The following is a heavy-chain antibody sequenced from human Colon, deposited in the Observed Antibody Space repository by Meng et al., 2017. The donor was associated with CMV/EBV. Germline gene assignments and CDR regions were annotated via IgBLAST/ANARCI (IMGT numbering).Heavy chain of an antibody. J-gene: IGHJ4*02. CDR2: IKQDGSEQ. CDR3: GKNRVES. D-gene: IGHD3-10*01. Sequence: GESLKISCAASGFTFSTYAMNWVRQAPGKGLEWVANIKQDGSEQFYADSVKGRFTISRDNAKNSLYLQMNSLTAGDTALYYCGKNRVESWGQGTLVTVSS. V-gene: IGHV3-7*01. CDR1: GFTFSTYA.